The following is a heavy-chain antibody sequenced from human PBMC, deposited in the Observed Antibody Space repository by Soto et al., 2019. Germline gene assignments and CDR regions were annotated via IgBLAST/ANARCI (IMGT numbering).Heavy chain of an antibody. CDR2: FDPEDGET. J-gene: IGHJ3*02. D-gene: IGHD3-3*01. Sequence: ASVKVSCKVSGYTLTELSMHWVRQAPGKGLEWMGGFDPEDGETIYAQKFQGRVTMTEDTSTDTAYMELSSLRSEDTAVYYCATEQTRITIFGVVKPDAFDIRGQGTMVTVSS. CDR3: ATEQTRITIFGVVKPDAFDI. V-gene: IGHV1-24*01. CDR1: GYTLTELS.